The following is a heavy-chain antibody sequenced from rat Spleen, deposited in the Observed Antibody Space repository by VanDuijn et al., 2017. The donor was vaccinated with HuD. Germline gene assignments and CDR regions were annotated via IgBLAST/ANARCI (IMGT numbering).Heavy chain of an antibody. Sequence: EVQLVESGGGLVQPGRSLKLSCAASGFTFSYYAMAWVRQAPTKGLEWVASISSGGGNTYYRDSVKGRFSISSDNAKTNLYLQMDSLRSEDAATYYCTRHDYPGVTTNSFAYWGQGTLVTVSS. D-gene: IGHD1-4*01. V-gene: IGHV5S23*01. CDR2: ISSGGGNT. CDR1: GFTFSYYA. J-gene: IGHJ3*01. CDR3: TRHDYPGVTTNSFAY.